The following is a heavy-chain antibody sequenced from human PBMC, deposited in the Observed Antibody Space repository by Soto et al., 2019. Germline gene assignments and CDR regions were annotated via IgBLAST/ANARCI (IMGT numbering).Heavy chain of an antibody. V-gene: IGHV5-51*01. Sequence: GESLKISCKGSGYSFTSYWIGWVRQMPGKGLERMGIIYPGDSDTRYSPSFQGQVTISADKSISTAYLQWSSLKASDTAMYYCARHKDYDSSGYYSYYYYYGMDVWGQGTTVTVSS. CDR2: IYPGDSDT. D-gene: IGHD3-22*01. CDR3: ARHKDYDSSGYYSYYYYYGMDV. J-gene: IGHJ6*02. CDR1: GYSFTSYW.